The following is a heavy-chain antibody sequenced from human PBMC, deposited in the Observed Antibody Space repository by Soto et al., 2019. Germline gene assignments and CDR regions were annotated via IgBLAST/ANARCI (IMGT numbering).Heavy chain of an antibody. CDR2: IYHSGTT. V-gene: IGHV4-30-2*01. CDR1: GGSISSGGYS. Sequence: QLQLQESGSGLVKPSQTLSLTCAGSGGSISSGGYSWGWSRQPPGKGLEWIGYIYHSGTTYYNQPLKSRVTISVDRSKNQFSLKLSSVTAADTAVYYCARVPDYWGQGTLVTVSS. CDR3: ARVPDY. J-gene: IGHJ4*02.